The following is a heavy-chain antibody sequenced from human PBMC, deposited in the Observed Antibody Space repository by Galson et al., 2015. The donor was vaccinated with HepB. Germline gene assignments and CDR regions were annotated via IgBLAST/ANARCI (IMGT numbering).Heavy chain of an antibody. CDR2: FDPEDGET. Sequence: SVKVSCKVSGYTLTELSMHWVRQAPGKGLEWMGGFDPEDGETIYAQKFQGRVTMTEDTSTDTAYMELSSLRSEDTAVYYCATAIGGKTTGDFDYWGQGTLVTVSS. CDR1: GYTLTELS. J-gene: IGHJ4*02. V-gene: IGHV1-24*01. D-gene: IGHD4-23*01. CDR3: ATAIGGKTTGDFDY.